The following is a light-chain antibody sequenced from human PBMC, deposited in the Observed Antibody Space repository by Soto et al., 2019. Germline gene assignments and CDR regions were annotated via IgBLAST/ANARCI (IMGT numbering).Light chain of an antibody. CDR1: QNIGHW. J-gene: IGKJ2*01. CDR2: DAS. Sequence: DLQMTQSPSTLSAFDGDRVTITCRASQNIGHWLAWYQQRPGKAPKLLIYDASTLESGVPSRFSGSGSGTEFTLTISSLQPDDFATYYCQQYNPSSPYTFGQGTKLEI. V-gene: IGKV1-5*01. CDR3: QQYNPSSPYT.